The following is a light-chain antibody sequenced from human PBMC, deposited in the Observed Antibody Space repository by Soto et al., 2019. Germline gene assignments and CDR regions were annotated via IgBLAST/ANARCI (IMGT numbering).Light chain of an antibody. CDR2: AAS. V-gene: IGKV1-39*01. CDR3: QQSFSPLWT. CDR1: QSISNY. Sequence: DIQMTQSPSSLSASVGDRVTITCRASQSISNYLNWYQQKPGKAPKLLIYAASSMQSGVPSRFSGSGSETDFNLTISSLQPDDYATYYCQQSFSPLWTFGQGTKVEV. J-gene: IGKJ1*01.